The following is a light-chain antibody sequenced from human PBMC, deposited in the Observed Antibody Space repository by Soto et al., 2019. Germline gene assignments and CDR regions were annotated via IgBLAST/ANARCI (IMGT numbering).Light chain of an antibody. Sequence: EIVLTQSPGTLSLSPGERATLSCRASQSVNSNFFAWYQQKPGQAPRLLIYGVSIRATGIPDRFTGSGSGTAFALTISGLEPEDFAIYYCQQYGSSPRSFGQGTKVEIK. CDR3: QQYGSSPRS. CDR1: QSVNSNF. V-gene: IGKV3-20*01. J-gene: IGKJ2*03. CDR2: GVS.